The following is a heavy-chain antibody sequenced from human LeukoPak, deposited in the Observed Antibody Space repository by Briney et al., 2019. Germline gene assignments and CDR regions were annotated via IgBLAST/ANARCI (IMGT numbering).Heavy chain of an antibody. D-gene: IGHD6-6*01. J-gene: IGHJ3*02. Sequence: PGGSLRLSCAASGFTFSSYGMHWVRQAPGKGLEWVAVISYDGSNKYYADPVKGRFTISRDNSKNTLYLQMNSLRAEDTAVYYCARDFSSSSVDIWGQGTMVTVSS. CDR2: ISYDGSNK. V-gene: IGHV3-30*19. CDR1: GFTFSSYG. CDR3: ARDFSSSSVDI.